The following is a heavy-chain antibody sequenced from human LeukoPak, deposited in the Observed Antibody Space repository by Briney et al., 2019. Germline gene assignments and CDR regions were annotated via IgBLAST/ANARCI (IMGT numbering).Heavy chain of an antibody. Sequence: GGSLRLSCAASGFTFSSYSMNWVRQAPGKGLEWVSSISSRGSYIYYADSVKGRFTISRDNAKNSLYLQMNSLRAEDTAVYYCAPAAITAYYGMDVWGQGTTVTVSS. V-gene: IGHV3-21*04. J-gene: IGHJ6*02. CDR2: ISSRGSYI. CDR3: APAAITAYYGMDV. CDR1: GFTFSSYS. D-gene: IGHD2-2*01.